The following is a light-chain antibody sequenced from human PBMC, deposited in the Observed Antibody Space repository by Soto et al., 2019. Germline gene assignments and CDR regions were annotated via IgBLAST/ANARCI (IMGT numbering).Light chain of an antibody. V-gene: IGLV2-14*01. J-gene: IGLJ2*01. CDR3: SSYTSSSTIHVV. CDR2: DVS. CDR1: SSDVGGYNY. Sequence: QSALTQPASVSGSPGQSITISCTGTSSDVGGYNYVSWYQQHPGKAPKLMTYDVSNRPSGVSNRFSGSKSGNTASLTISGLQAEDEADYYCSSYTSSSTIHVVFGGGTKLTVL.